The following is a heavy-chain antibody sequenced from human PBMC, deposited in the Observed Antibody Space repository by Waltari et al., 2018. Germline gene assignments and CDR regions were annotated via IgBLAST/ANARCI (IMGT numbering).Heavy chain of an antibody. V-gene: IGHV4-34*01. CDR1: GDTISGYY. CDR2: VHHSGNT. Sequence: QVQLQQWCAGLLRPSETLSLSFGVQGDTISGYYWSWIRQAPGKGLQWIGQVHHSGNTNYNPSLKNRLNISGDRSKNQIYRRLTSVTAADTGVYYCARGGGFSGHDSHYFDFWGQGDLVTVSS. D-gene: IGHD5-12*01. J-gene: IGHJ4*02. CDR3: ARGGGFSGHDSHYFDF.